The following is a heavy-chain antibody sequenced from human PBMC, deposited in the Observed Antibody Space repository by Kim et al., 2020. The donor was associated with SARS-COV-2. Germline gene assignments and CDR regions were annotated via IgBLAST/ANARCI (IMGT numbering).Heavy chain of an antibody. CDR2: FDPEDGET. CDR3: ATDVVVAGSPTEYYYYYGIDV. Sequence: ASVKVSCKVSGYTLTELSMHWVRQAPGKGLEWMGGFDPEDGETIYAQKFQGRVTMTEDTSTDTAYMELSSLRSEDTAVYYCATDVVVAGSPTEYYYYYGIDVWGQGTTVTVSS. J-gene: IGHJ6*02. D-gene: IGHD6-19*01. CDR1: GYTLTELS. V-gene: IGHV1-24*01.